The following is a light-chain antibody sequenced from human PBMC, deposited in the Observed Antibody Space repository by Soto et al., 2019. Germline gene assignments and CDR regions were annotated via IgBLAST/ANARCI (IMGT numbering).Light chain of an antibody. J-gene: IGKJ1*01. CDR2: GAS. CDR3: QEYNSYWT. V-gene: IGKV3-20*01. CDR1: QSVATSQ. Sequence: EIVLTQSPGTLSLSPGERATLFCRASQSVATSQLAWYQQKPGQAPRLLIGASSRATGVPDRFIASGSGTEFTLTISSLQPDDFATYYCQEYNSYWTFGQGTKVDIK.